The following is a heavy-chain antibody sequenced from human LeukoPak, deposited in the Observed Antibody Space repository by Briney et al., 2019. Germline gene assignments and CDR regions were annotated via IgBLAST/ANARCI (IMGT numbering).Heavy chain of an antibody. V-gene: IGHV1-2*02. CDR3: ARGRHDILTGPNYYFDY. J-gene: IGHJ4*02. CDR1: GYSFTSYW. Sequence: GESLKISFKGSGYSFTSYWIGWVRPAPGQGLEWMGWINPNSGGTNYSQKFQGRVTITRDTSISPAYMEVSRLRSDDTAVYYCARGRHDILTGPNYYFDYWGQGTLVTVSS. D-gene: IGHD3-9*01. CDR2: INPNSGGT.